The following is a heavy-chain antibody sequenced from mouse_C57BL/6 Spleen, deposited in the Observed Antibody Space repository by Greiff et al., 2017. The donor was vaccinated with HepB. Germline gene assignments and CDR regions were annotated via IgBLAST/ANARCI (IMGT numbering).Heavy chain of an antibody. J-gene: IGHJ2*01. D-gene: IGHD1-1*01. V-gene: IGHV5-9-1*02. CDR2: ISSGGDYI. Sequence: EVMLVESGEGLVKPGGSLKLSCAASGFTFSSYAMSWVRQTPEKRLEWVAYISSGGDYIYYADTVKGRFTISRDNARNTLYLQMSSLKSEDTAMYYCTANYYGSSFYFDYWGQGTTLTVSS. CDR1: GFTFSSYA. CDR3: TANYYGSSFYFDY.